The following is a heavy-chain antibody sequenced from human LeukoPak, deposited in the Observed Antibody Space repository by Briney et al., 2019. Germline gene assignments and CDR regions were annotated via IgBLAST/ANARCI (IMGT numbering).Heavy chain of an antibody. Sequence: SETLSLTYAVYGGSFSGYYWSWIRQPPGKGLEWIGEINHSGSTNYNPSLKSRVTISVDTSKNQFSLKLSSVTAADTAVYYCAREEVEASFDYWGQGTLVTVSS. D-gene: IGHD1-26*01. J-gene: IGHJ4*02. V-gene: IGHV4-34*01. CDR2: INHSGST. CDR3: AREEVEASFDY. CDR1: GGSFSGYY.